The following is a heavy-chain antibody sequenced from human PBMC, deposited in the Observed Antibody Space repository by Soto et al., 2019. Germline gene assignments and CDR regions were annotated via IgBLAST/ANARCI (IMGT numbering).Heavy chain of an antibody. CDR3: IGYCSSGSCNGGVYMDV. V-gene: IGHV3-73*01. CDR1: GFTFSGSA. D-gene: IGHD2-15*01. J-gene: IGHJ6*03. Sequence: EVQLVESGGGLVQPGGSLKLSCAASGFTFSGSAMHWVRQASGKGLEWVGRIRSKVNSYATAYAASVKGRFTISRDDSKNTAYLQMNSLKTEDTAVYHCIGYCSSGSCNGGVYMDVWGKGTTVTVSS. CDR2: IRSKVNSYAT.